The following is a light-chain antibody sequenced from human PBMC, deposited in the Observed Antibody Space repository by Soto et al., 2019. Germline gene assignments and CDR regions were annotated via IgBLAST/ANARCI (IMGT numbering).Light chain of an antibody. CDR3: SSYTITTALV. J-gene: IGLJ1*01. V-gene: IGLV2-14*01. CDR1: SSDVGGYNF. Sequence: QSVLTQPASVSGSPGQSITISCTGTSSDVGGYNFVSWYQQHPGKAPKPMISEVSNRPSGVSNRFSGSKSGNTASLTISGLQTEDEAYYYCSSYTITTALVFGSGTKVTVL. CDR2: EVS.